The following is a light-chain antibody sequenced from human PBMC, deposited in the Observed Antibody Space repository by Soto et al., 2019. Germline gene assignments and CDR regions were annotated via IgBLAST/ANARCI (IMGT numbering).Light chain of an antibody. J-gene: IGLJ1*01. V-gene: IGLV2-14*01. CDR2: DVS. CDR1: SSDVGGYNY. CDR3: DSCTSSSSDV. Sequence: QSALTQPASVSGSSGQSITISCPGTSSDVGGYNYVSWYQPKPGKAPKLMIYDVSNRPSGVSNRFPGSKSGNTDSLTISGLQAEVEADYCVDSCTSSSSDVFGTGTKVSGL.